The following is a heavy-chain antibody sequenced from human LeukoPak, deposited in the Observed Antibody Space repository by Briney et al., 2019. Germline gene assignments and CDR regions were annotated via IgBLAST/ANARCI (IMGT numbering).Heavy chain of an antibody. CDR3: ARQDYGDYGLSYFDY. CDR2: IYYTGST. Sequence: SETLSLTCTVSSGSISSSSYYWGWIPQSPGKGLEWIGSIYYTGSTYYNPSLKSRLTISVDTSKNQFSLKLSSVTAADTAVYYCARQDYGDYGLSYFDYWGQGTLVTVSS. CDR1: SGSISSSSYY. D-gene: IGHD4-17*01. J-gene: IGHJ4*02. V-gene: IGHV4-39*01.